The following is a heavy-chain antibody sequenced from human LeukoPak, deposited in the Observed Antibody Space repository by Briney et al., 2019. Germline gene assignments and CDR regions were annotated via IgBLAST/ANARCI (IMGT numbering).Heavy chain of an antibody. D-gene: IGHD4-17*01. V-gene: IGHV3-66*01. CDR2: IYSGGST. Sequence: GGSLRLSCAASGFTVSSNYMSWVRQAPGKGLEWVSVIYSGGSTYYADSVKGRFTISRDNSKNTLYLQMNSLRAEDTAVYYCARGHTAVTRHFDFWGQGTLVTVSS. CDR3: ARGHTAVTRHFDF. J-gene: IGHJ4*02. CDR1: GFTVSSNY.